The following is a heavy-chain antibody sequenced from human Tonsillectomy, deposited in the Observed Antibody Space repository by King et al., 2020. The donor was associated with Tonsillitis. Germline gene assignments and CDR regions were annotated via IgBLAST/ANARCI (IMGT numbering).Heavy chain of an antibody. J-gene: IGHJ3*02. V-gene: IGHV1-24*01. CDR2: FDPEDGET. Sequence: QLVQSGAEVKKPGASVKVSCKVSGYTLTELSMHWVRQAPGKGLEWMGGFDPEDGETIYAQKFQGRVTMTEDTSTDTAYMELSSLRSEDTAVYYCATSPRTYCSGGSCYSGAFDIWGQGTMVTVSS. CDR1: GYTLTELS. D-gene: IGHD2-15*01. CDR3: ATSPRTYCSGGSCYSGAFDI.